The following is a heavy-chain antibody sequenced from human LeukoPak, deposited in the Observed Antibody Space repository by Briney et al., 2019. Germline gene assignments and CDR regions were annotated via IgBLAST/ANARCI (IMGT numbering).Heavy chain of an antibody. CDR3: VREEYGDHMWW. Sequence: GRSLRLSCAASGFTFSSYAMHWVRQAPGKGLEWVANIKQDGSQEYYVDSVKGRFTISRDNAKNSLYLQMNSLRVEDTAVYYCVREEYGDHMWWWGQGTPVTVSS. V-gene: IGHV3-7*01. J-gene: IGHJ4*02. D-gene: IGHD4-17*01. CDR2: IKQDGSQE. CDR1: GFTFSSYA.